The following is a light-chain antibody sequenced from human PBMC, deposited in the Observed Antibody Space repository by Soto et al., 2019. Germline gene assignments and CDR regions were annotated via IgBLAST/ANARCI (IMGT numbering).Light chain of an antibody. CDR3: SLYTSENAYV. Sequence: QSALTQPPSVSGSPGQSVTISCTRTSTDFVSYNRVSWYQQPPGTAPKLMVYEVSKRPSGVPDRFSGSKSGNTASLTISGLQAADEADYYCSLYTSENAYVFGTGTKVTVL. CDR1: STDFVSYNR. V-gene: IGLV2-18*01. CDR2: EVS. J-gene: IGLJ1*01.